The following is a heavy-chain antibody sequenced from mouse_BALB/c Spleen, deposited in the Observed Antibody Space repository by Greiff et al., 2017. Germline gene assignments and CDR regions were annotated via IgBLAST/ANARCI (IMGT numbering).Heavy chain of an antibody. CDR2: ISYSGST. CDR3: ARKIYYGYDGYAMDY. D-gene: IGHD2-2*01. CDR1: GYSITSDYA. J-gene: IGHJ4*01. Sequence: DVQLQESGPGLVKPSQSLSLTCTVTGYSITSDYAWNWIRQFPGNKLEWMGYISYSGSTSYNPSLKSRISITRDTSKNQFFLQLNSVTTEDTATYYCARKIYYGYDGYAMDYWGQGTSVTVSS. V-gene: IGHV3-2*02.